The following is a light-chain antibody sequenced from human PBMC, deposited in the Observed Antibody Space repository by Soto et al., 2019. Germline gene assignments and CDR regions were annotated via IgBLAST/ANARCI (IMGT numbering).Light chain of an antibody. CDR1: QSISDT. CDR3: QQRSNWPIT. V-gene: IGKV3-11*01. Sequence: EIVMTQPPATLSVSPGGRATLSCRASQSISDTLAWYQQKPGQAPRLLIYGASSRATCIPARFSGSGSGTDFTLTISSLEPEDFAVYYCQQRSNWPITFGQGTRLEI. J-gene: IGKJ5*01. CDR2: GAS.